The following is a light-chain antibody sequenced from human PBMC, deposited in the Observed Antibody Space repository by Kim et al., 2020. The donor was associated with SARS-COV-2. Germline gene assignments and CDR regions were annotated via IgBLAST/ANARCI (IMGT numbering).Light chain of an antibody. CDR1: QGISSW. CDR3: QEADRFPFT. Sequence: ASVGDRVTITGRASQGISSWLAWYQQKPGKAPKLLIYAASSLHSGVPSRFSGSGSGSDFTLTISDLQPEDFATYYCQEADRFPFTFGPGTKVDIK. J-gene: IGKJ3*01. V-gene: IGKV1-12*01. CDR2: AAS.